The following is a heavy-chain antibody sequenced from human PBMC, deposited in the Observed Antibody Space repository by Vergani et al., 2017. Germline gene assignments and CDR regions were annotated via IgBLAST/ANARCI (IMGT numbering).Heavy chain of an antibody. J-gene: IGHJ4*02. D-gene: IGHD3-16*02. CDR3: ARAQFYDYVWRSYRYLPSPFLGAY. Sequence: QVQLQQWGAGLLNPSETLSLTCAVYGGSFSGYYWSWIRQPPGKGLEWIGEINHSGSTTYIPSLKSRVTISVDTSKNQFSLKLSSVTAADTAVYYCARAQFYDYVWRSYRYLPSPFLGAYWGQGTLVTVSS. CDR2: INHSGST. CDR1: GGSFSGYY. V-gene: IGHV4-34*01.